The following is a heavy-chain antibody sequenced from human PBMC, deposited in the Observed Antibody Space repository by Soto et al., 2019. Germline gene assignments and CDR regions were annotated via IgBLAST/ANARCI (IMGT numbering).Heavy chain of an antibody. CDR1: GGTLSEHG. CDR2: TIPVINTA. D-gene: IGHD3-10*01. CDR3: ARGVYGSGNYYTGPSAFDI. V-gene: IGHV1-69*06. Sequence: QVQLEQSGAEVKKPGSSVKISCKASGGTLSEHGVSWLRQAPGQGLEWVGGTIPVINTAKYAPKFQGRVTIAADKSTNIAYMELGSLRSDDTAYYYCARGVYGSGNYYTGPSAFDIWGQGTLVIVSS. J-gene: IGHJ3*02.